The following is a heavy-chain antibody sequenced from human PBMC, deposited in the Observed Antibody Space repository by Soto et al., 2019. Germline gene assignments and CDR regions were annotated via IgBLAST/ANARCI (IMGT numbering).Heavy chain of an antibody. Sequence: GGSLRLSCAASGFTFSDYYMSWIRQAPGKGLEWVSYISSSGSTIYYADSVKGRFTISRDNAKNSLYLQMNSLRAEDTAVYYCARIRYYDSGSSINWFDPWGQGTTVTVSS. D-gene: IGHD3-10*01. CDR3: ARIRYYDSGSSINWFDP. CDR2: ISSSGSTI. V-gene: IGHV3-11*01. J-gene: IGHJ5*01. CDR1: GFTFSDYY.